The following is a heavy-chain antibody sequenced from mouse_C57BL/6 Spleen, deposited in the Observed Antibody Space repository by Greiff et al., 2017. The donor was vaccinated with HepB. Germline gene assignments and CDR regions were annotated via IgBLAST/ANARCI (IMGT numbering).Heavy chain of an antibody. Sequence: VQLQQPGAELVMPGASVKLSCKASGYTFTSYWMHWVKQRPGQGLEWIGEIDPSDSYTNYNQKFKGKSTLTVDKSSSTAYMQLSSLTSEDSAVYYCARRGIRGDYFDYWGQGTTLTVSS. J-gene: IGHJ2*01. CDR1: GYTFTSYW. D-gene: IGHD2-4*01. V-gene: IGHV1-69*01. CDR3: ARRGIRGDYFDY. CDR2: IDPSDSYT.